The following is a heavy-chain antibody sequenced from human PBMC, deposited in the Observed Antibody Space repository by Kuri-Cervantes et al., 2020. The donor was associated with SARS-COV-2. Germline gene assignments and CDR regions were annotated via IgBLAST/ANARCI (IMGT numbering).Heavy chain of an antibody. J-gene: IGHJ4*02. CDR1: GFTFSSYA. CDR3: AREDPGAGGALD. CDR2: ISYDGSNK. D-gene: IGHD3-16*01. V-gene: IGHV3-30-3*01. Sequence: GESLKISCAASGFTFSSYAMHWVRQAPGKGLEWVAVISYDGSNKYYADSVKGRFTISRGNSKNTLYLQMNSLRAEDTAVYYCAREDPGAGGALDWGQGTLVTVSS.